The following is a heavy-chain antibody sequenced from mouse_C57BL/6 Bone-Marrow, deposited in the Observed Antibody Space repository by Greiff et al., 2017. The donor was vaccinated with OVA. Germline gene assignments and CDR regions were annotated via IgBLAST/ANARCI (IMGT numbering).Heavy chain of an antibody. V-gene: IGHV1-52*01. CDR2: IDPSDSET. CDR1: GYTFTSYW. J-gene: IGHJ3*01. D-gene: IGHD2-4*01. Sequence: VQLQQPGAELVRPGSSVKLSCKASGYTFTSYWMHWVKQRPIQGLEWIGNIDPSDSETHYNQKFKDKATLTVDKSSSTAYMQLSSLTSEDSAVYYCARRGYDYESFAYWGQGTLVTVSA. CDR3: ARRGYDYESFAY.